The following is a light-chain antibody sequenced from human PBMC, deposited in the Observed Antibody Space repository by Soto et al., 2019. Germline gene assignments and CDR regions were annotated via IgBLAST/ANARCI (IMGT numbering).Light chain of an antibody. CDR3: QQYDVWPSIT. CDR1: QTVGSN. V-gene: IGKV3-15*01. J-gene: IGKJ5*01. CDR2: GAS. Sequence: EKVMTQSPDTLAVSPGEGATLSCRASQTVGSNLAWFQQKPGQSPRLLIYGASTRATGIPARFSGSGSGTEFTLTISSLQSEDSAVYYCQQYDVWPSITFGQGTRLEI.